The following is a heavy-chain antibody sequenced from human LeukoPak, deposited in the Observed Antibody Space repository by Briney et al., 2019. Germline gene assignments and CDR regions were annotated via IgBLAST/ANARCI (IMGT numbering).Heavy chain of an antibody. D-gene: IGHD6-19*01. CDR1: GGTFSSYA. CDR3: AISPGSSGLFDP. Sequence: SVKVSFKASGGTFSSYAISWVRQAPGQGLEWMGGIIPIFGTANYAQKFQGRVTITADESTSTAYMELSSLRSEDTAVYYCAISPGSSGLFDPWGQGTLVTVSS. CDR2: IIPIFGTA. V-gene: IGHV1-69*13. J-gene: IGHJ5*02.